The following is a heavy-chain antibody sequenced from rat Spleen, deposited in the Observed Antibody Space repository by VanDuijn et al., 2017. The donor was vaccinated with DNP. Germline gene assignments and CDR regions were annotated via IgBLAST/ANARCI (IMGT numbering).Heavy chain of an antibody. D-gene: IGHD2-2*01. V-gene: IGHV5-7*01. CDR2: ISTSGIRT. Sequence: EVQLVESGGGLVQPGRSLKLSCATSGFTFSDYYMAWVRQAPKKGLEWVATISTSGIRTSYPDSVKGRFAISRDNAKSSLYLQMNSLKSEDTATYYCARGDTPDYWGQGVMVTVSS. CDR3: ARGDTPDY. CDR1: GFTFSDYY. J-gene: IGHJ2*01.